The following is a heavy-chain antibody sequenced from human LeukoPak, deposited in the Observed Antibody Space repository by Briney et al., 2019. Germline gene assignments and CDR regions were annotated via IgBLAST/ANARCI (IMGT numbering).Heavy chain of an antibody. D-gene: IGHD3-22*01. CDR3: ARESGSGYYLRGAFDI. V-gene: IGHV1-18*01. CDR2: ISAYNGNT. Sequence: EASVKVSCKASGYTFTSYGISWVRQAPGQGLEWMGWISAYNGNTNYAQKLQGRVTMTTDTSTSTAYMELRSLRSDDTAVYYCARESGSGYYLRGAFDIWGQGTMVTVSS. J-gene: IGHJ3*02. CDR1: GYTFTSYG.